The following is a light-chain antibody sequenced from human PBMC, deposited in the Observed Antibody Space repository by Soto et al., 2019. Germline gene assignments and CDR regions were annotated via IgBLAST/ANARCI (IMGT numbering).Light chain of an antibody. CDR1: QSVSSW. V-gene: IGKV1-5*03. CDR2: KAS. J-gene: IGKJ1*01. Sequence: IEMSLTPSTLDAYVKARVIITFLASQSVSSWLAWFQQKPGKAPKLLIYKASNLQSGVSSRFSGGGSGAEVTLTISRLPTDDSTTYYCQPYKTYWTVGTGTKVEIK. CDR3: QPYKTYWT.